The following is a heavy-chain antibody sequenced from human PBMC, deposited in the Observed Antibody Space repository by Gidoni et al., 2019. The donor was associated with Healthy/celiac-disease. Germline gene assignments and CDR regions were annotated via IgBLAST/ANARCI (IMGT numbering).Heavy chain of an antibody. CDR1: GFTFSSYS. J-gene: IGHJ6*02. D-gene: IGHD6-6*01. Sequence: EVQLVESGGGLVKPGGSLRLSCAASGFTFSSYSMNWVRQAPGKGLEWVSSISSSSSYIYYADSVKGRVTISRDNAKNSLYLQMNSLRAEDTAVYYCAREGGQLVARGLYYYYGMDVWGQGTTVTVSS. CDR2: ISSSSSYI. CDR3: AREGGQLVARGLYYYYGMDV. V-gene: IGHV3-21*01.